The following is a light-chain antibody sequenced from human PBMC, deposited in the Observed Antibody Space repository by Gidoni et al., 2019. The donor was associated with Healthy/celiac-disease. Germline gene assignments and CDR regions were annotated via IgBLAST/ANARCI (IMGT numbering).Light chain of an antibody. CDR1: ALPKKY. V-gene: IGLV3-10*01. Sequence: SYELTQPPSVSVSPGQTARLTCSADALPKKYAYWYQQKSGQAPVLVIYEDSKRPSGIPERFSGSSSGTMATLTISGAQVEDEADYYCYSTDSSGNHRVFGGGTKLTVL. J-gene: IGLJ3*02. CDR2: EDS. CDR3: YSTDSSGNHRV.